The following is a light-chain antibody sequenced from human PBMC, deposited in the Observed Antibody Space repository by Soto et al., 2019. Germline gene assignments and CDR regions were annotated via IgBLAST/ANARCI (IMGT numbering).Light chain of an antibody. Sequence: NFMLTQPHSVSESPGKTVTISCTRSGGSIATNFVQWYQQRPGSAPTTMIYEDNQRSSGVPDRFSGSLDASSNSASLTISGLRTEDEADYYCQSYDNSNVVFGGGTQLTVL. J-gene: IGLJ2*01. CDR3: QSYDNSNVV. CDR1: GGSIATNF. CDR2: EDN. V-gene: IGLV6-57*03.